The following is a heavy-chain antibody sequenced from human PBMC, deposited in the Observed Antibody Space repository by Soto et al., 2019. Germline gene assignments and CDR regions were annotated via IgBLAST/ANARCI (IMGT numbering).Heavy chain of an antibody. CDR1: GYTFTSYA. CDR2: INAGNGNT. D-gene: IGHD6-13*01. V-gene: IGHV1-3*05. Sequence: QVQLVQSGAEERKPGASVKVSCKASGYTFTSYAMHWVRQAPGQRLEWMGWINAGNGNTKYSQKFQGRVTITRDTSARTADMGLSSLRSEDTAVYSCARWAAGFDSWGQGTLVTVSS. J-gene: IGHJ4*02. CDR3: ARWAAGFDS.